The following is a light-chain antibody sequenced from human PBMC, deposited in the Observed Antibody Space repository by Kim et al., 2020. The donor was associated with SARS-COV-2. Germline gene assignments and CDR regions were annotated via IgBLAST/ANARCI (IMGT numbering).Light chain of an antibody. V-gene: IGKV3-15*01. CDR2: GAS. CDR1: QGVSSN. J-gene: IGKJ5*01. Sequence: SPGASATPSCRASQGVSSNLAWDQQKPGPAPRLHIFGASTRATGVPARFTGSGFGTEFTLTISSLQSEDFAVYYCQQYNYWPPDTFGQGTRLEIK. CDR3: QQYNYWPPDT.